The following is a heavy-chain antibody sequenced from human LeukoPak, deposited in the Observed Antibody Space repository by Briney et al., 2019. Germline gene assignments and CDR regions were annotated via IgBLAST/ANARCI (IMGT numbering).Heavy chain of an antibody. CDR3: AKDQRYSYGCFDY. J-gene: IGHJ4*02. D-gene: IGHD5-18*01. V-gene: IGHV3-30*02. CDR1: GFTFSSYG. CDR2: IRYDGSNK. Sequence: GGSLRLSCAASGFTFSSYGMHWVRQAPGKGREWVAFIRYDGSNKYYADSVKGGFTISRDNSKNTLYLQMNSLRAEDTAVYYCAKDQRYSYGCFDYWGQGTLVTVSS.